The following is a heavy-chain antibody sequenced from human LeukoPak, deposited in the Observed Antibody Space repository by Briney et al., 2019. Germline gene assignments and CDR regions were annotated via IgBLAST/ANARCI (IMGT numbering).Heavy chain of an antibody. CDR1: GYTFTSYG. D-gene: IGHD3-22*01. CDR3: AREHSSGYLLDP. CDR2: ISAYNGNT. Sequence: ASVKVSCKASGYTFTSYGISWVRQAPGQGLEWMGWISAYNGNTNYAQKLQGRVTMTTDTSTSTAYMELRSLRSDDTAVYCCAREHSSGYLLDPWGQGTLVTVSS. V-gene: IGHV1-18*01. J-gene: IGHJ5*02.